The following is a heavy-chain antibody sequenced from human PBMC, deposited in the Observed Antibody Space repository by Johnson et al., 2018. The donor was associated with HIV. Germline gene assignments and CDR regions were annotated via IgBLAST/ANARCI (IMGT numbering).Heavy chain of an antibody. CDR3: ARGWDAFDI. Sequence: QVLLVESGGGVVQPGRSLRLSCAASEFTFSSYAMHWVRQAPGKGLEWVAVISYDGSNKYYADSVKGRFTISRDNFKNTLFLQMNSLRAEDTAVYYCARGWDAFDIWGQGTMVTVSS. D-gene: IGHD5-24*01. CDR1: EFTFSSYA. CDR2: ISYDGSNK. V-gene: IGHV3-30-3*01. J-gene: IGHJ3*02.